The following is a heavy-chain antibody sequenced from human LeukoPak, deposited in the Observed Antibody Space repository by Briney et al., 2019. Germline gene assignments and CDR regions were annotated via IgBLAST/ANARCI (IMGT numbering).Heavy chain of an antibody. J-gene: IGHJ6*02. Sequence: ASVKVSCKASGYTFTSYGISWVRQAPGQGLEWMGWISAYNGNTNYAQKLQGRVTMTTDTSTSTAYMELRSLRSDDTAVYYCARDAVTMIVVVMDYYYGMDVWGQGTTVTVSS. CDR1: GYTFTSYG. CDR3: ARDAVTMIVVVMDYYYGMDV. CDR2: ISAYNGNT. D-gene: IGHD3-22*01. V-gene: IGHV1-18*01.